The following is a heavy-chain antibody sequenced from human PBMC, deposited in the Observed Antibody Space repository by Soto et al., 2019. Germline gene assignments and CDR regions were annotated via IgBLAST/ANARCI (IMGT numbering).Heavy chain of an antibody. D-gene: IGHD4-4*01. Sequence: PGESLKISCKGSGYSFTSYWIGWVRQMPGKGLEWMGIIYPGDSDTRYSPSFQGQVTISADKSISTAYLQWSSLKASDTAMYYCARTAPLDYSNYPNFDYWGQGTLVTVSS. V-gene: IGHV5-51*01. CDR1: GYSFTSYW. J-gene: IGHJ4*02. CDR2: IYPGDSDT. CDR3: ARTAPLDYSNYPNFDY.